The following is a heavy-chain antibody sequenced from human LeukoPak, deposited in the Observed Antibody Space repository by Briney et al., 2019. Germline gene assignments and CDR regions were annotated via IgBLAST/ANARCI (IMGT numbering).Heavy chain of an antibody. J-gene: IGHJ4*02. D-gene: IGHD6-13*01. CDR2: IWYDGTNK. V-gene: IGHV3-33*01. CDR3: ARDRAAAAGTPYFDY. CDR1: GFTFSDYG. Sequence: PGGSLRLSCVASGFTFSDYGMHWVRQAPGKGLEWVAVIWYDGTNKHYGDSVKGRFTIPRDNSKNTLYLQMNSLRAEDTAVYYCARDRAAAAGTPYFDYWGQGTLVTVSS.